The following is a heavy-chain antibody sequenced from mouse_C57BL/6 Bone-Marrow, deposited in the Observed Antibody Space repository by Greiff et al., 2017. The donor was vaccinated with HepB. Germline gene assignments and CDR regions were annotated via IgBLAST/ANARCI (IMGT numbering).Heavy chain of an antibody. CDR3: ARSPKTLSRAMDY. V-gene: IGHV3-8*01. D-gene: IGHD2-3*01. Sequence: DVKLQESGPGLAKPSQTLSLTCSVTGYSITSDYWNWIRKFPGNKLEYMGYISYSGSTYYNPSLKSRISITRDTSKNQYYLQLNSVTTEDTATYYCARSPKTLSRAMDYWGQGTSVTVSS. J-gene: IGHJ4*01. CDR2: ISYSGST. CDR1: GYSITSDY.